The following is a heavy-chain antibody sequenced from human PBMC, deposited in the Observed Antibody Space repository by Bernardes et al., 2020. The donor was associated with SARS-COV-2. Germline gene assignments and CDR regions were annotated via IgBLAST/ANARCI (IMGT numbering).Heavy chain of an antibody. CDR3: ARDRYCSGGSCFSDL. V-gene: IGHV3-23*01. CDR2: IGGSGGNT. D-gene: IGHD2-15*01. Sequence: GGSLRLSCEVSDFTFSSYAMSWVHQAPGKGLEWVSIIGGSGGNTYYADSVKGRFTISRDNSRNVLYLQMNSLRADDTAVYYCARDRYCSGGSCFSDLWGQGTLVTVSS. J-gene: IGHJ4*02. CDR1: DFTFSSYA.